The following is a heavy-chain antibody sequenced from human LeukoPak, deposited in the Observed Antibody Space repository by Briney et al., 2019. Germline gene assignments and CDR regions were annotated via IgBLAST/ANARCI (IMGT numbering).Heavy chain of an antibody. CDR1: GVSISSGGYY. CDR2: IYHSGST. Sequence: PSETLSLTCTVSGVSISSGGYYWRWIRRPPGKGLEWFGYIYHSGSTYYNPSLKSRVTISVDRSKNQFSLKLSSVTAADTAGYYCASTDRIAARPLLFFDYWGQGTLVTVSS. D-gene: IGHD6-6*01. J-gene: IGHJ4*02. V-gene: IGHV4-30-2*01. CDR3: ASTDRIAARPLLFFDY.